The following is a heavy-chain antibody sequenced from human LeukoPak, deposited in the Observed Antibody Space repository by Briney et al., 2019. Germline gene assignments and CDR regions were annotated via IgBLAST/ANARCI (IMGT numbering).Heavy chain of an antibody. D-gene: IGHD3-22*01. CDR3: ARDVDSSGYFDY. Sequence: SETLSLTCTVSGGSISSYYWSWIRQPPGKGLEWIGYIYYSGSTNYNPSLKSRVTISVDTSKNQFSLKLSSVTAADTAVYYCARDVDSSGYFDYWGQGTLSPSPQ. CDR1: GGSISSYY. V-gene: IGHV4-59*01. CDR2: IYYSGST. J-gene: IGHJ4*02.